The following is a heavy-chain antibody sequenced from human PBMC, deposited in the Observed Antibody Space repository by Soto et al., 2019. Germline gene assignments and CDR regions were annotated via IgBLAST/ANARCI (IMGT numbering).Heavy chain of an antibody. J-gene: IGHJ4*02. D-gene: IGHD4-17*01. CDR1: GFTFTTYS. CDR2: IWYDGTQK. V-gene: IGHV3-33*01. CDR3: AGSGGTTVSGLWHFDS. Sequence: QVQLEESGGGVVQPGRSLRLSCEASGFTFTTYSMHWVRQPPGTRLEWLAAIWYDGTQKYYADSVKGRFLISRDNSNKRRYLAMNSMRAADTAVYYFAGSGGTTVSGLWHFDSWGQGTLVTVSS.